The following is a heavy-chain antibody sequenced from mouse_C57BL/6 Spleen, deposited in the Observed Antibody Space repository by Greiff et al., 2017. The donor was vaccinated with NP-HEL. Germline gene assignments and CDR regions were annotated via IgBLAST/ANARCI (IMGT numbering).Heavy chain of an antibody. CDR3: ARYYFYGGSYWCFVV. CDR2: IYPRSGNT. J-gene: IGHJ1*03. V-gene: IGHV1-81*01. CDR1: GYTFTSYG. Sequence: QVQLQQSGAELARPGASVKLSCKASGYTFTSYGMSWVKQRTGRGLEWIGEIYPRSGNTYYNEKFKGKATLTADKSSSTAYMELRSLTSEDSAVFFCARYYFYGGSYWCFVVRGTGTPGTVSP. D-gene: IGHD1-1*01.